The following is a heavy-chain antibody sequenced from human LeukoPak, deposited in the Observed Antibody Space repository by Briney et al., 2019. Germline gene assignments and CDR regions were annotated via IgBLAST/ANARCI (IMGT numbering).Heavy chain of an antibody. J-gene: IGHJ3*02. Sequence: SETLSLTCAVYGWSFSGYYWSWIRQPPGKGLEWIGEINHSGSTNYNPSLKSRVTISVDTSKNQFSLKLSSVTAADTAVYYCARGPGVDSSSVYAFDIWGQGTMVTVSS. CDR3: ARGPGVDSSSVYAFDI. CDR1: GWSFSGYY. V-gene: IGHV4-34*01. D-gene: IGHD6-6*01. CDR2: INHSGST.